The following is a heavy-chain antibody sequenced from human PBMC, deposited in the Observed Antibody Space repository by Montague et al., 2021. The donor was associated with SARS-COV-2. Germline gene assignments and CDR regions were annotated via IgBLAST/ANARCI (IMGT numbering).Heavy chain of an antibody. V-gene: IGHV4-59*01. CDR1: GGSISRYY. Sequence: SETLSLTCAVSGGSISRYYWSWIRQPPGKGLEWIGDICYSGNTNYNPSLKSRVTISVDTSKNQFSLKLSSVTAADTAVYKVAGGGEYFCSGGMDVWGQGTTVTVSS. CDR3: AGGGEYFCSGGMDV. J-gene: IGHJ6*02. D-gene: IGHD3-10*01. CDR2: ICYSGNT.